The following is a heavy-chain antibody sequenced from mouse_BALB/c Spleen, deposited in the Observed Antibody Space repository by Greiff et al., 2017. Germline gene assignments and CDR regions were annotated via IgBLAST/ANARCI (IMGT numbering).Heavy chain of an antibody. D-gene: IGHD1-1*01. V-gene: IGHV1-4*01. CDR3: ASSLRFHWYFDV. CDR2: INPSSGYT. CDR1: GYTFTSYT. J-gene: IGHJ1*01. Sequence: QVQLQQSGAELARPGASVKMSCKASGYTFTSYTMHWVKQRPGQGLEWIGYINPSSGYTNYNQKFKDKATLTADKSSSTAYMQLSSLTSEDSAVYYCASSLRFHWYFDVWGAGTTVTVSS.